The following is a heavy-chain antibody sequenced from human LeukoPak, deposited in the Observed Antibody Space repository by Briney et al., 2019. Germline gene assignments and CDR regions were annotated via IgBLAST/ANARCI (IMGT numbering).Heavy chain of an antibody. V-gene: IGHV1-46*01. CDR2: INPSGGST. J-gene: IGHJ4*02. D-gene: IGHD6-13*01. Sequence: GASVKVSCKASGYTFTSYYMHWVRQAPGQGLEWMGIINPSGGSTSYAQKFQGRVTMTRDTSTSTVYMELSSLRSEDTAVYYCARGARIAAAGYYFDYWGQGTLVAVSS. CDR1: GYTFTSYY. CDR3: ARGARIAAAGYYFDY.